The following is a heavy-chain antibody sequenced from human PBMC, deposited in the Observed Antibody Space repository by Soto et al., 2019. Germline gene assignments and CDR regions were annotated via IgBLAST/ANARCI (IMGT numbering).Heavy chain of an antibody. CDR1: GFIFSSYW. D-gene: IGHD1-1*01. Sequence: EVQLVESGGGLVQPGGSLRLSCAASGFIFSSYWMSWVRQAPGKGLEWVASIKQDGSDKRYVDSMKGRVTISRDNAENSLYVQMNSLRAEDTAVYYCARVWNDGRLDYWGQGTLVTVSS. V-gene: IGHV3-7*01. CDR2: IKQDGSDK. CDR3: ARVWNDGRLDY. J-gene: IGHJ4*02.